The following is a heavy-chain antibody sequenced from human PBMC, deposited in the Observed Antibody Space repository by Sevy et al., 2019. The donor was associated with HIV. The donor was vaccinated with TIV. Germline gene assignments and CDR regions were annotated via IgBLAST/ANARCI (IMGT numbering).Heavy chain of an antibody. D-gene: IGHD3-9*01. J-gene: IGHJ4*02. CDR3: TTDLVLTGSYYFDY. V-gene: IGHV3-15*01. CDR2: IKSKTDGGTI. CDR1: AFTFTNAW. Sequence: GGSLRLSCVASAFTFTNAWMNWVRQAPGKGLEWVGRIKSKTDGGTIDYAAPVKGRFIISRDDSKNTLYMQMNSLKTEDTAVYYCTTDLVLTGSYYFDYWGPGTLVTVSS.